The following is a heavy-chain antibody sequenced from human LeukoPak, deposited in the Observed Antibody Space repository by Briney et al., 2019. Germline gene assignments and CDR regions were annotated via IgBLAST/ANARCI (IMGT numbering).Heavy chain of an antibody. CDR3: ARGSGGPRLDY. V-gene: IGHV4-34*01. Sequence: SETLSLSCAVYGGSFSGYYWSWIRQPPGKGLEWIGEINHSGSTNYNPSLKSRVTISVDTSKNQFSLKLSSVTAADTAVYYCARGSGGPRLDYWGQGTLVTVSS. J-gene: IGHJ4*02. CDR1: GGSFSGYY. CDR2: INHSGST. D-gene: IGHD3-16*01.